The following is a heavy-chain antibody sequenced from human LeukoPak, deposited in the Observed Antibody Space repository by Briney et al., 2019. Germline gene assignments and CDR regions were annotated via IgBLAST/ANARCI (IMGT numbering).Heavy chain of an antibody. CDR3: ARDRRDCSSTSCYPSLDY. D-gene: IGHD2-2*01. V-gene: IGHV3-33*01. J-gene: IGHJ4*02. CDR1: GFTFSSYG. Sequence: GRSLRLSCAASGFTFSSYGMHWVRQAPGKGLEWVAVIWYDGSNKYYADSVKGRFTISRDNSKNTLYLQMNSLRAEDTAVYYCARDRRDCSSTSCYPSLDYWGQGTLVTVSS. CDR2: IWYDGSNK.